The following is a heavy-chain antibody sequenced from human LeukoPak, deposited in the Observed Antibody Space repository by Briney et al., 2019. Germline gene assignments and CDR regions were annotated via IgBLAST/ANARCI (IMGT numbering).Heavy chain of an antibody. CDR1: GFTFSDSS. V-gene: IGHV3-48*01. CDR2: ISSSSTTI. J-gene: IGHJ4*02. Sequence: GGSLRLSCTASGFTFSDSSMNWVRQAPGKGLEWLSYISSSSTTIYYADSVKGRFTISRDDAKNSLYLQMNSLRAEDTAVYYCARNLNTADDYWGRGTLVTVSS. D-gene: IGHD5-18*01. CDR3: ARNLNTADDY.